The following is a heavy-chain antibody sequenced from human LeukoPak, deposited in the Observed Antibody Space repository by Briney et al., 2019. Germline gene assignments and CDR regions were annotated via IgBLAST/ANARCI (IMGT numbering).Heavy chain of an antibody. V-gene: IGHV3-23*01. Sequence: GGPLSFSFEALGLTFNTYALGWFRQAQGKGLDWVSAIDKAGATYFADDVKGRFTISRDNSKSTVYLQMNSLRAEDTAVYYCARSSGWRCFDYWGQGTPVNVSS. J-gene: IGHJ4*02. D-gene: IGHD6-19*01. CDR2: IDKAGAT. CDR3: ARSSGWRCFDY. CDR1: GLTFNTYA.